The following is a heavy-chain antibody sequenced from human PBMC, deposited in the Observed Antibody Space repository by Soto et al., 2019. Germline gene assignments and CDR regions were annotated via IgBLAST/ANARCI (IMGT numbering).Heavy chain of an antibody. D-gene: IGHD3-10*01. CDR2: IYSDGRT. Sequence: PGGSLRLCCAASGFSVSSNYMTWARQAQGKGLEWVSIIYSDGRTNYADSVKGRFTISRDNSKNTVYLQMTSLSADDTAVYYCAREISAGFGEPWLDPWGQGTLVTVS. CDR3: AREISAGFGEPWLDP. V-gene: IGHV3-53*01. CDR1: GFSVSSNY. J-gene: IGHJ5*02.